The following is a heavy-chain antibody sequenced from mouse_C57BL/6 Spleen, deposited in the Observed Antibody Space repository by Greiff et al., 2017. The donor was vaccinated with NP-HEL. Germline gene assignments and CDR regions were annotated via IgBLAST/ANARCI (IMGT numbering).Heavy chain of an antibody. CDR2: ILPGSGST. Sequence: QVQLKQSGAELMKPGASVKLSCKATGYTFTGYWIEWVKQRPGHGLEWIGEILPGSGSTTYNEKFKGKATFTADTSSNTAYMQLSSLTTEDSAIYYCARYRDGSSYGWYFDVWGTGTTVTVSS. D-gene: IGHD1-1*01. J-gene: IGHJ1*03. CDR1: GYTFTGYW. V-gene: IGHV1-9*01. CDR3: ARYRDGSSYGWYFDV.